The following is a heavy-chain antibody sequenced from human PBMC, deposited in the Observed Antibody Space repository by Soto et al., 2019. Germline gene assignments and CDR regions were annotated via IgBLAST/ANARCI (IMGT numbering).Heavy chain of an antibody. J-gene: IGHJ3*02. Sequence: ASVKVSCKASGYTFTFISYAVYWVRQAPGQGLEWMGWISAYNGNTNYAQKLQGRVTMTTDTSTSTAYMELRSLRSDDTAVYYCARDSRRGCGSHPCDAFDIWGQGTMVTVSS. V-gene: IGHV1-18*01. D-gene: IGHD1-26*01. CDR1: GYTFTFISYA. CDR3: ARDSRRGCGSHPCDAFDI. CDR2: ISAYNGNT.